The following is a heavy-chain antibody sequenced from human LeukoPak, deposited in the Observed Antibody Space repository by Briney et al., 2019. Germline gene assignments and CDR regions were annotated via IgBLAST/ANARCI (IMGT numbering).Heavy chain of an antibody. J-gene: IGHJ6*03. D-gene: IGHD3-22*01. CDR2: ISYDGSNK. CDR3: ASYARITMIVGVYYYMDV. CDR1: GFTFSSYA. Sequence: GGSLRLSCAASGFTFSSYAMHWVRQAPGKGLEWVAVISYDGSNKYYADSVKGRFTISRDNAKNSLYLQMNSLRAEDTAVYYCASYARITMIVGVYYYMDVWGKGTTVTVSS. V-gene: IGHV3-30*04.